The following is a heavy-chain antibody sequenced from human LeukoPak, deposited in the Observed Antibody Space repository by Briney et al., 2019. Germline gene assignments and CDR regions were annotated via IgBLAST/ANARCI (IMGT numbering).Heavy chain of an antibody. Sequence: QTAGSLRLSCAASGFTFSSYAMSWVRQAPRMGLEWVSAISASGGSTYYADSVKGRFTISRDSSKSTLYLQMNTLRAEDTAVYYCAKRIAPAGPYFDYWGQGAVVTVSS. CDR1: GFTFSSYA. J-gene: IGHJ4*02. D-gene: IGHD6-13*01. CDR2: ISASGGST. CDR3: AKRIAPAGPYFDY. V-gene: IGHV3-23*01.